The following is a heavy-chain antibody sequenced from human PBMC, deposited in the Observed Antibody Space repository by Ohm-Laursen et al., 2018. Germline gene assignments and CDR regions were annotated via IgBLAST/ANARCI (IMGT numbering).Heavy chain of an antibody. D-gene: IGHD6-19*01. Sequence: SLRLSRAASGFTFSSYAMSWVRQAPGKGLEWVSAISGSGGSTYYADSVKGRFTISRDNSKNTLYLQMNSLRAEDTAVYYCAKVPTRSLGYSSGWYDYWGQGTLVTVSS. V-gene: IGHV3-23*01. J-gene: IGHJ4*02. CDR2: ISGSGGST. CDR1: GFTFSSYA. CDR3: AKVPTRSLGYSSGWYDY.